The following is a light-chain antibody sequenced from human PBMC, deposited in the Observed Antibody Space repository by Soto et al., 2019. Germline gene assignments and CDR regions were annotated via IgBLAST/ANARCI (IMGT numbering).Light chain of an antibody. V-gene: IGKV4-1*01. CDR3: QHYRSYTLT. CDR1: QSLLFSSNNKNY. CDR2: WAS. J-gene: IGKJ4*01. Sequence: IVMTQSPDSLAVSLGEGATINCRSSQSLLFSSNNKNYLAWYQQKAGQPPRLLISWASTRESGVPDRFSGSGSGSDFTLTISSLQAEDVAVYYCQHYRSYTLTFGGGTRVEIK.